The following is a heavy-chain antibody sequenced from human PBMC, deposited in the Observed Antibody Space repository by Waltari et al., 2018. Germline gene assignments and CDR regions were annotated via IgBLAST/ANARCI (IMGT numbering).Heavy chain of an antibody. D-gene: IGHD3-10*01. CDR2: IYNGGRT. CDR3: ARDAPLRPGPNALDI. V-gene: IGHV3-53*02. Sequence: GQLVESGGGLIHAGGSLRLSCAASGFGVNSFSMTGVRQAPGKGLEWVSLIYNGGRTYYADSVKSRFTISTDQSTNKLFLQMSNLRPEDTALYFCARDAPLRPGPNALDIWGQGTRVIVSA. CDR1: GFGVNSFS. J-gene: IGHJ3*02.